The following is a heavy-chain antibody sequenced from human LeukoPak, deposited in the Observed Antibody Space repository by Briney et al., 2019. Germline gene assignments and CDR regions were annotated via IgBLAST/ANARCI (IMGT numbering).Heavy chain of an antibody. D-gene: IGHD3/OR15-3a*01. V-gene: IGHV3-30-3*01. Sequence: GGSLRLSCAASGFTFSSYAMHWVRQAPGKGLEWVAVISYDGSNKYYADSVKGRFTISRDNSKNTLYLQMNSLRAEDTAVYYCARGRRDWTGQNALFDYWGQGTLVTVSS. CDR3: ARGRRDWTGQNALFDY. CDR1: GFTFSSYA. J-gene: IGHJ4*02. CDR2: ISYDGSNK.